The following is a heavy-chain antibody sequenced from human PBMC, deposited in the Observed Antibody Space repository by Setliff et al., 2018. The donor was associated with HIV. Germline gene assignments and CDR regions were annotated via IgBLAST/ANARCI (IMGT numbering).Heavy chain of an antibody. CDR3: ARGPLVVPTHYYMDL. V-gene: IGHV1-69-2*01. CDR2: VDPENGQT. Sequence: ASVKVSCKASGYTFIDYFVHWIKKAPGKGLEWMGCVDPENGQTVYAEKLQGRVIIRADTSIDTAYMELSSLRSEDTAVYYCARGPLVVPTHYYMDLWGKGTTVTVSS. D-gene: IGHD3-22*01. CDR1: GYTFIDYF. J-gene: IGHJ6*03.